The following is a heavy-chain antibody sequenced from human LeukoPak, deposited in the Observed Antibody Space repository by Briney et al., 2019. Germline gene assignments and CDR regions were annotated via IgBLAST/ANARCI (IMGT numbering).Heavy chain of an antibody. J-gene: IGHJ4*02. CDR3: AKDRGEHYHDTSGHYCFDS. CDR2: ISRGPSPT. V-gene: IGHV3-23*01. Sequence: PGGSLRISCAASGFTLSDYAMSWVRQAPGKGLKWVSAISRGPSPTFYADAVKGRFTTSRDSSKDTLYLQINSLRADDTALYYCAKDRGEHYHDTSGHYCFDSWGQGTLVTVFS. CDR1: GFTLSDYA. D-gene: IGHD3-22*01.